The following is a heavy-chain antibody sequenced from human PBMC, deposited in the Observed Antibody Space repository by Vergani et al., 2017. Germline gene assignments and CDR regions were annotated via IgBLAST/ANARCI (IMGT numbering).Heavy chain of an antibody. V-gene: IGHV1-46*01. J-gene: IGHJ4*02. Sequence: QVQLVQSGAEVKKPGASVKVSCKASGSTFTSYYMHWVRQAPGQGLEWMGIINPSGGSTSYAQKFQGRVTMTRDTSTSTVYMELSSLRSEDTAVYYCARDPPDYAFDYWGQGTLVTVSS. D-gene: IGHD4-17*01. CDR2: INPSGGST. CDR1: GSTFTSYY. CDR3: ARDPPDYAFDY.